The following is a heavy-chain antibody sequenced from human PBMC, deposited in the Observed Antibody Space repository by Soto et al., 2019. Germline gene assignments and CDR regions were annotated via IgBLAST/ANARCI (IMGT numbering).Heavy chain of an antibody. CDR3: AREGSLLWFGDHPRWFDP. CDR2: INHSGST. D-gene: IGHD3-10*01. V-gene: IGHV4-34*01. Sequence: PSETLSLTCAVYGGSFSGYYWSWIRQPPGKGLEWIGEINHSGSTNYNPSLKSRVTISVDTSKNQFSLKLSSVTAADTAVYYCAREGSLLWFGDHPRWFDPWGQGTLVTVSS. J-gene: IGHJ5*02. CDR1: GGSFSGYY.